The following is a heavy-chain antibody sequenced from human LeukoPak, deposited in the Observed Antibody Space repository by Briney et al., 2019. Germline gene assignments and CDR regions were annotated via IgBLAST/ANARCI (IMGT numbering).Heavy chain of an antibody. Sequence: GGSLRPSCAVSGFIFRNYWMTWVRQAPGKGLEWVAKINQDGSETYYVDSVKGRFTISRDNVKSSLYLQMNSLRADDMAVYYCARGGGQQLEYWGQGALVTVSS. CDR2: INQDGSET. V-gene: IGHV3-7*03. CDR1: GFIFRNYW. CDR3: ARGGGQQLEY. D-gene: IGHD6-13*01. J-gene: IGHJ4*02.